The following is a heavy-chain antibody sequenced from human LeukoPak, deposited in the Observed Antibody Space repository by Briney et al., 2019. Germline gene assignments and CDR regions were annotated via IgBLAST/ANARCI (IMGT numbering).Heavy chain of an antibody. V-gene: IGHV4-34*01. D-gene: IGHD3-16*02. CDR3: ARGRGIYDYVWGSYRYTAYFDY. CDR1: GGSFSGYY. J-gene: IGHJ4*02. Sequence: SETLSLTCAVYGGSFSGYYWSWIRQPPGKGLEWIGEINHSGSTNYNPSLKSRVTISVDTSKNQFSLKLSSVTAADTAVYYCARGRGIYDYVWGSYRYTAYFDYWGQGTLVTASS. CDR2: INHSGST.